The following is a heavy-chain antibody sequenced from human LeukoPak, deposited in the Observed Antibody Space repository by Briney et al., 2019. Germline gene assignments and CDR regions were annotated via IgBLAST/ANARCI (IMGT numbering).Heavy chain of an antibody. D-gene: IGHD2-15*01. CDR1: GCSFSSYT. J-gene: IGHJ5*02. CDR2: ISSSSSYI. CDR3: ARDLASGWFDP. V-gene: IGHV3-21*01. Sequence: GGSLRLSCAASGCSFSSYTMNWVRQAPGKGLEWVSSISSSSSYIYSADSLKGRFTISRDNVKNSLYLQMNSLRAEDTAVYYCARDLASGWFDPWGQGTLVTVSS.